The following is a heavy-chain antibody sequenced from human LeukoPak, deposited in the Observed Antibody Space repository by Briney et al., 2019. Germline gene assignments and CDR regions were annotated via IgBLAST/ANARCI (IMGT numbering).Heavy chain of an antibody. CDR1: GYTFTSYY. Sequence: ASVKVSCKASGYTFTSYYMHWVRQAPGQGLEWMGIINPSGGSTSYAQKFQGRVTMTRDTSTSTVYMELSSLRSEDTAVYYCARANRVTMIVSNHYYYYYMDVWGKGTTVTVSS. V-gene: IGHV1-46*01. J-gene: IGHJ6*03. CDR3: ARANRVTMIVSNHYYYYYMDV. CDR2: INPSGGST. D-gene: IGHD3-22*01.